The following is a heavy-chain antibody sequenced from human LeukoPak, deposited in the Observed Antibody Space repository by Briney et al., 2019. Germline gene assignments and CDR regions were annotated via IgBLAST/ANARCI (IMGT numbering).Heavy chain of an antibody. D-gene: IGHD2/OR15-2a*01. Sequence: PSETLSLTCAVSGGSISGNNWWSWVRQPPGKGLEWIGQIYDSGSTDYKPSLKRRVTILVDKPKKKFSLKLSSVTAADTAVYYCARREASFYGYLFDNWGQGTLVTVSS. J-gene: IGHJ4*02. CDR1: GGSISGNNW. CDR2: IYDSGST. V-gene: IGHV4-4*02. CDR3: ARREASFYGYLFDN.